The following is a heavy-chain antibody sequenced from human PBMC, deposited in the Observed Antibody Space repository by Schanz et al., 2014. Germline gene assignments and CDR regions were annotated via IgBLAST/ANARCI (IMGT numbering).Heavy chain of an antibody. V-gene: IGHV3-30*02. Sequence: VQLLESGGGLVQPGGSLRLSCVASGFTFFGIFAMSWVRQAPGKGLEWVAVIRYDGRNKNFVESVKGRFTISRDNAKNSLYLQMNSLRAEDTALYYCARDTAQSCIGPSCFEYFQHWGQGALVTVSS. J-gene: IGHJ1*01. CDR1: GFTFFGIFA. D-gene: IGHD2-2*01. CDR3: ARDTAQSCIGPSCFEYFQH. CDR2: IRYDGRNK.